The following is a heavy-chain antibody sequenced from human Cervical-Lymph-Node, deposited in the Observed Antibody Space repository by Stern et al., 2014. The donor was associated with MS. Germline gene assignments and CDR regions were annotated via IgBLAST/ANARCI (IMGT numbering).Heavy chain of an antibody. D-gene: IGHD6-6*01. J-gene: IGHJ6*02. V-gene: IGHV3-33*01. CDR2: IWVDGCNK. Sequence: VQLVESGGGVVQPGRSLRLSCAASGFTFSSYGMHWVRQGPGKGLEWVAVIWVDGCNKYYADFVKGRFTISRDNSKNTLYLQMNSLRAEDTAVYYCARVGAARLYGMDVWGQGTTVTVSS. CDR3: ARVGAARLYGMDV. CDR1: GFTFSSYG.